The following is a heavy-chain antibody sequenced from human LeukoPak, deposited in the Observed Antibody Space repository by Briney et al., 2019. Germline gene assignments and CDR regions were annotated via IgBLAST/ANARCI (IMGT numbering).Heavy chain of an antibody. CDR2: IRYDGSNK. CDR1: GFTFSSYG. V-gene: IGHV3-30*02. CDR3: AKLTYSSSWYPDY. D-gene: IGHD6-13*01. Sequence: GGSLRLSCAASGFTFSSYGMHWVRQAPGKGLEWVAFIRYDGSNKYYADSVKGRFTISRDNSKNTLYLQMNSLRAEDTAVYYCAKLTYSSSWYPDYWGQGTLVTVSS. J-gene: IGHJ4*02.